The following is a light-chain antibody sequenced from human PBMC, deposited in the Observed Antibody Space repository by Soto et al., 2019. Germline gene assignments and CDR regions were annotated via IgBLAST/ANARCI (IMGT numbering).Light chain of an antibody. CDR2: GAP. CDR1: QSVSSN. V-gene: IGKV3-15*01. CDR3: DMYTSWLRT. Sequence: IVMTQSPATLSVSPGERATLSCRASQSVSSNLAWYQQKPGQAPRLLIYGAPTRATGIPARFSGSGSGTEFTLIISRLQAEDSSVYHFDMYTSWLRTFGQGSKVDIK. J-gene: IGKJ1*01.